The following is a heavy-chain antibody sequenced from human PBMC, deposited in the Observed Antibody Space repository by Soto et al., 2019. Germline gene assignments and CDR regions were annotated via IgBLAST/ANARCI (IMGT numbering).Heavy chain of an antibody. V-gene: IGHV1-2*04. CDR3: ARGPPDNSSTVTTILSGDWFDP. CDR2: INPNSGGT. Sequence: QVQLVQSGAEVKKPGASVKVSCKASGYTFTGYYMHWVRQAPGQGLEWMGWINPNSGGTNYAQKFQGWFTMTRDTSISTAYMELSRLRSDDTAVYYCARGPPDNSSTVTTILSGDWFDPWGQGTLVTVSS. CDR1: GYTFTGYY. J-gene: IGHJ5*02. D-gene: IGHD4-17*01.